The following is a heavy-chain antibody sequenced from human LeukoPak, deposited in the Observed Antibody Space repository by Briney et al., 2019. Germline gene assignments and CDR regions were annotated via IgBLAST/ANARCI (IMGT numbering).Heavy chain of an antibody. CDR3: ARQSSGIDY. Sequence: PSETLSLTCTVSGGSISSTSYHWGWIRQPPGKGLEWIGNTYYSGSIYYNPSLKSRVFISVDTSKNHISLILSSVTAADTAVYYCARQSSGIDYWGQGTLVTVSS. CDR2: TYYSGSI. D-gene: IGHD6-19*01. J-gene: IGHJ4*02. V-gene: IGHV4-39*01. CDR1: GGSISSTSYH.